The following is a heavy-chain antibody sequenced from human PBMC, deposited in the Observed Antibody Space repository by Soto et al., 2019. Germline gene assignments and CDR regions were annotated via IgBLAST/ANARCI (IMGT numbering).Heavy chain of an antibody. CDR3: ARAITVLENYYFYGMDV. CDR2: ISAYNGNS. V-gene: IGHV1-18*01. J-gene: IGHJ6*02. CDR1: GYTFTSYG. D-gene: IGHD4-17*01. Sequence: QAQLVQSGPEVKKPGASVKVSCKASGYTFTSYGISRVRQAPGQGLEWMAWISAYNGNSNYAQKFQGRVTMTTDTSTSTAYMELRSLRSDDTAVYYCARAITVLENYYFYGMDVWGQGTTVTVSS.